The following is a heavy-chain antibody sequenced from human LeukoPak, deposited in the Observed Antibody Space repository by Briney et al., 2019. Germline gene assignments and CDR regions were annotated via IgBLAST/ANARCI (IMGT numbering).Heavy chain of an antibody. J-gene: IGHJ4*02. D-gene: IGHD3-10*01. CDR2: VSGSGGTT. V-gene: IGHV3-23*01. Sequence: GGSLRLSCVASGFSFNRFAMSWVRHPPGKGLEWVSSVSGSGGTTWHAESVKGRFTISKDNSKSTMFLQLNSLRAEDTAVYYCTKDHISCVGAGCLLHEDWGQGTLVTVSS. CDR3: TKDHISCVGAGCLLHED. CDR1: GFSFNRFA.